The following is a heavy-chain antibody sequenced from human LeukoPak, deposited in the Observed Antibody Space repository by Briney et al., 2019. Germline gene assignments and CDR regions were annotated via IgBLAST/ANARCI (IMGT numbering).Heavy chain of an antibody. CDR3: ARDWAAADSFDY. CDR1: GFTFSDYY. V-gene: IGHV3-11*01. Sequence: GGSLRLSCAASGFTFSDYYMSWIRQAPGKGLEWVSYISSSGSTICYADSVKGRFTISRDNAKNSLYLQMNSLRAEDTAVYYCARDWAAADSFDYWGQGTLVTVSS. J-gene: IGHJ4*02. CDR2: ISSSGSTI. D-gene: IGHD6-13*01.